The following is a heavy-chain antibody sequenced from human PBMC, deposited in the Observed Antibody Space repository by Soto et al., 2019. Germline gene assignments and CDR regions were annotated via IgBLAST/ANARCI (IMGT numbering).Heavy chain of an antibody. CDR1: GFTFSSYA. Sequence: PGGSLRLSCAASGFTFSSYAMSWVRQAPGKGLEWVSAISGSGGSTYYADSVKGRFTIPRDNSKNTLYLQMNSLRAEDTAVYYCAKGNSPSPRRGNDYWGQGTLVTVSS. D-gene: IGHD1-7*01. J-gene: IGHJ4*02. V-gene: IGHV3-23*01. CDR2: ISGSGGST. CDR3: AKGNSPSPRRGNDY.